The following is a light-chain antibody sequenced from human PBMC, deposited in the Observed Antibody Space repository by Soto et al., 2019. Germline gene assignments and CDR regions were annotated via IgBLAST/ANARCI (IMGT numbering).Light chain of an antibody. J-gene: IGKJ1*01. CDR2: AAS. CDR1: HSINNF. V-gene: IGKV1-39*01. Sequence: DIQMIQSTSSLSASVGDLVTITCRASHSINNFLIWYQQKSGQAPKLLIYAASSLQRGVPSRFSGSGSGTDFTLTISSPQPEDFATYYCQQSYGNPTFGQGTNVDI. CDR3: QQSYGNPT.